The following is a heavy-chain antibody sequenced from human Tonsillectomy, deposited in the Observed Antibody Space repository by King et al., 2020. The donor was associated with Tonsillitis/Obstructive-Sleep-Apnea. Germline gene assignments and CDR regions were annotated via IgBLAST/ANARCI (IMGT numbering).Heavy chain of an antibody. J-gene: IGHJ5*01. CDR3: ARHYTCRYWFDS. CDR1: GYTFTSYD. CDR2: MNPNSGNT. D-gene: IGHD4-11*01. V-gene: IGHV1-8*01. Sequence: QLVQSGAEVKKPGASVKVSCKASGYTFTSYDINWVRQATGQGLEWMGWMNPNSGNTGYAQKFQGRVTMTRNTSISTAYMELSSLRSEYTAVYYCARHYTCRYWFDSLGQGTLVTVSP.